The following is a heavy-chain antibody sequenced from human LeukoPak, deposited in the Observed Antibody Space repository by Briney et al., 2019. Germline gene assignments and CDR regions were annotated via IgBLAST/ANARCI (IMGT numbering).Heavy chain of an antibody. V-gene: IGHV3-23*01. Sequence: GGSLRLSCAASGFSFSSYDMSWARQAPGKGLEWVSGIRGSGGSTFYADSVKGRFTISRDNSKNTLNLQMNSLRAEDTAVYYCAKSQLVGATYALDIWGQGTMVTVSS. CDR1: GFSFSSYD. CDR3: AKSQLVGATYALDI. J-gene: IGHJ3*02. CDR2: IRGSGGST. D-gene: IGHD1-26*01.